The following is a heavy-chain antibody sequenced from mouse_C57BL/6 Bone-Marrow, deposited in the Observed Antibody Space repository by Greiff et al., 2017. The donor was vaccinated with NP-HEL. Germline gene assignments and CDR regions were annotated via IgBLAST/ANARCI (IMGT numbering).Heavy chain of an antibody. J-gene: IGHJ1*03. CDR1: GFTFSDYY. Sequence: DVKLVESGGGLVQPGGSLKLSCAASGFTFSDYYMYWVRQTPEKRLAWVAYISNGGGSPYYPDPVQGRFTISRDNAKNTLYLQRSRLKAEDTAMYYCARQEDYYGSSQGYWYFDVWGTGTTVTGSS. CDR2: ISNGGGSP. D-gene: IGHD1-1*01. V-gene: IGHV5-12*01. CDR3: ARQEDYYGSSQGYWYFDV.